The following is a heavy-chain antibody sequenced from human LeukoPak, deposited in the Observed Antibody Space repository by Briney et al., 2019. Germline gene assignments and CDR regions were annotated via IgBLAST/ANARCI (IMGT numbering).Heavy chain of an antibody. V-gene: IGHV1-18*01. Sequence: ASVKVSCKASGYTFTSYGISWVRQAPGQGLEWMGWISTYNGNTNYAQKFQGRVTMTTDTSTSTTYMELRGLRSDDTAVYYCARDLGTAAQLDHWGQGTLVTVSS. J-gene: IGHJ4*02. CDR1: GYTFTSYG. CDR2: ISTYNGNT. D-gene: IGHD1-7*01. CDR3: ARDLGTAAQLDH.